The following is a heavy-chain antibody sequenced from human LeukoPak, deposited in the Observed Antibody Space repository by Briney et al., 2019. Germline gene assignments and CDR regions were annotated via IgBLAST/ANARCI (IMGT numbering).Heavy chain of an antibody. Sequence: PGGSLRLSCAASGFTFDDYAMHWVRQAPGKRLEWVSSITATGRDTYYALSVKGRITISRDNSKNTLYLQMNSLRADDTALYYCAKGTLGSCSGAACYEFDNWGQGTLVTVSS. D-gene: IGHD2-2*01. CDR3: AKGTLGSCSGAACYEFDN. CDR1: GFTFDDYA. CDR2: ITATGRDT. V-gene: IGHV3-23*01. J-gene: IGHJ4*02.